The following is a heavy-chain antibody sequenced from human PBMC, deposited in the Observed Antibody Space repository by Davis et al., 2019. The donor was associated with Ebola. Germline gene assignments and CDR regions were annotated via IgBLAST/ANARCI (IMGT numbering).Heavy chain of an antibody. CDR2: ISAYNGNT. Sequence: ASVKVSCKASGYTFTSSGISWVRQAPGQGLEWMGWISAYNGNTHYAQKLQGRVTMTTDTFTSTAYLALRSLRSDDTAVYYCARDRPLSWFDPWGQGTLVTVSS. CDR1: GYTFTSSG. CDR3: ARDRPLSWFDP. V-gene: IGHV1-18*01. J-gene: IGHJ5*02.